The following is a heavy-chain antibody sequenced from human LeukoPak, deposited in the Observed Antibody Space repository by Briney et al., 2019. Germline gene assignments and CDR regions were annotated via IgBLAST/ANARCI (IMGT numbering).Heavy chain of an antibody. Sequence: ASVKVSCKASGYTFTGYHIHWVRQAPGQGLEWMGWINPNSGGANSAQKFLGRVSVTRDTSISTVYMDLTSLRSDDTAVYYCARDSGSSGWDPTSFLDYWGRGTVVTVSS. D-gene: IGHD6-19*01. V-gene: IGHV1-2*02. CDR2: INPNSGGA. J-gene: IGHJ4*02. CDR1: GYTFTGYH. CDR3: ARDSGSSGWDPTSFLDY.